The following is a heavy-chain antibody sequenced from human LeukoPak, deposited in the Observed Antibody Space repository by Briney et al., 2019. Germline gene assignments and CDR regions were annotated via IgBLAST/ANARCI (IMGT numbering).Heavy chain of an antibody. J-gene: IGHJ4*02. V-gene: IGHV4-61*02. Sequence: SSQTLSLTCTVSGGSISNGSYYWSWIRQPAGKGLEWIGRIYISGSASYNPSLKSRVTFSVDTSKNQFSLKLSSVTAADTAVYYCARAGGYSSSDPLGYWGQGTLVTVSS. CDR2: IYISGSA. D-gene: IGHD6-6*01. CDR3: ARAGGYSSSDPLGY. CDR1: GGSISNGSYY.